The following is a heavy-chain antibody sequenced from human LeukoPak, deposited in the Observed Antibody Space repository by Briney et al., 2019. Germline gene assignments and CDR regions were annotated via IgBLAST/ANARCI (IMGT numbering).Heavy chain of an antibody. V-gene: IGHV3-23*01. CDR3: AKGEKTRPFGGVIDY. Sequence: GGSLRLSCAASGFTVSSDYMSWVRQAPGKGLEWVSAISDSGGSTYYTDSVKGRFTISRDNSKNTLYLQMNSLRAEDTAVYYCAKGEKTRPFGGVIDYWGQGTLVTVSS. J-gene: IGHJ4*02. D-gene: IGHD3-16*02. CDR1: GFTVSSDY. CDR2: ISDSGGST.